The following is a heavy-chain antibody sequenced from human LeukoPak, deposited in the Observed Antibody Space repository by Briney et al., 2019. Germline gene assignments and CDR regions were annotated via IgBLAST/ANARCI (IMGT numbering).Heavy chain of an antibody. CDR1: GFTFSRYV. J-gene: IGHJ4*02. V-gene: IGHV3-23*01. D-gene: IGHD6-19*01. CDR2: VSSSGGST. CDR3: AKGGWLDDY. Sequence: QSGGSLRLSCAASGFTFSRYVLSWVRQVPGKGLEWVSAVSSSGGSTCYADSVKGRFNIFRDNSKNTLYLQMNSLTAEDTAVYYCAKGGWLDDYWGQGTLVIVSS.